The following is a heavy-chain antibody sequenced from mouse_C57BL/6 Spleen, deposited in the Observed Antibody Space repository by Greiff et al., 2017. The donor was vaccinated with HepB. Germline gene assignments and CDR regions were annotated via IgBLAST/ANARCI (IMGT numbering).Heavy chain of an antibody. CDR3: ARYYYYGSSYYFDY. J-gene: IGHJ2*01. V-gene: IGHV1-18*01. Sequence: VQLQQSGPELVKPGASVKIPCKASGYTFTDYNMDWVKQSHGKSLEWIGDINPNNGGTIYNQKFKGKATLTVDKSSSTAYMELRSLTSEDTAVYYCARYYYYGSSYYFDYWGQGTTLTVSS. CDR2: INPNNGGT. D-gene: IGHD1-1*01. CDR1: GYTFTDYN.